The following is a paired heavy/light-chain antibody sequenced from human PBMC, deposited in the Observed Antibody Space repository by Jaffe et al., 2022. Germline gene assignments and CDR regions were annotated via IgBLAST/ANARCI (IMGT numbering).Heavy chain of an antibody. D-gene: IGHD1-1*01. V-gene: IGHV3-30*02. Sequence: QVQLVESGGGVVQPGGSLRLSCAASGLTFSRAGMHWVRQAPGRGLEWVAMIWSDGSDKYYADSVKGRFTISRDNSKNTVYLQMNSLRAEDTALYYCAKDKGTFYFDYWGQGTLVTVSS. CDR3: AKDKGTFYFDY. CDR1: GLTFSRAG. J-gene: IGHJ4*02. CDR2: IWSDGSDK.
Light chain of an antibody. CDR1: QSVNSR. J-gene: IGKJ3*01. CDR2: DAF. CDR3: QQRSNWLFT. Sequence: EIVLTQSPATLSLSPGERATLSCRASQSVNSRLAWYQQRPGQAPRLLIYDAFNRATGIPARFSGSGSGTDFTLTISSLEPEDFAVYYCQQRSNWLFTFGPGTKVDIK. V-gene: IGKV3-11*01.